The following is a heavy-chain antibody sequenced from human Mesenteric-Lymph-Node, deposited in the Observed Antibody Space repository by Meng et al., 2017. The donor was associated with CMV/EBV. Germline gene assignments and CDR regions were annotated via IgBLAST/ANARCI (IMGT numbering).Heavy chain of an antibody. J-gene: IGHJ4*02. CDR3: AREVVGADLDY. CDR2: IFHSGIT. D-gene: IGHD2-15*01. V-gene: IGHV4-39*07. CDR1: GGSISSSSYY. Sequence: GSLRLSCTVSGGSISSSSYYWGWIRQPPGKGLEWIGNIFHSGITSYNPSLKSRVTMSVDPSRNQFSLHLSSVTAADTAVYYCAREVVGADLDYWGQGTLVTVSS.